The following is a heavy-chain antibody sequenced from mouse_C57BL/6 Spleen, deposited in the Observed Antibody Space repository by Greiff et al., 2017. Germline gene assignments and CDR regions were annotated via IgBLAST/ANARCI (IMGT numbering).Heavy chain of an antibody. CDR3: DRVFYYCSSPYYAMDY. D-gene: IGHD1-1*01. CDR2: ISSGSSNI. V-gene: IGHV5-17*01. Sequence: EVQLVESGGGLVKPGGSLKFSCAASGFTFSDYGMHWVRQAPEKGLEWVAYISSGSSNIYYAHTVKGRLTITRDNANNTLFLQMTSLRSEDTAIDYYDRVFYYCSSPYYAMDYWGQGTSVTVSS. CDR1: GFTFSDYG. J-gene: IGHJ4*01.